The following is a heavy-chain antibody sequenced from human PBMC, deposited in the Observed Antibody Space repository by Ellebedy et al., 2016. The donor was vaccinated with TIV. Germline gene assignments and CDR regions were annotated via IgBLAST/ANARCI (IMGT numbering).Heavy chain of an antibody. Sequence: GESLKISCAASGFSLSSYSMNWVRQAPGKGLEWVSYISRSSSAIYYADSVKGRFTISRDNAKDSLYLQMNSLRDEDTAVYYCARGAELHGAHWGQGTLVTVSS. V-gene: IGHV3-48*02. CDR1: GFSLSSYS. CDR3: ARGAELHGAH. D-gene: IGHD4/OR15-4a*01. CDR2: ISRSSSAI. J-gene: IGHJ4*02.